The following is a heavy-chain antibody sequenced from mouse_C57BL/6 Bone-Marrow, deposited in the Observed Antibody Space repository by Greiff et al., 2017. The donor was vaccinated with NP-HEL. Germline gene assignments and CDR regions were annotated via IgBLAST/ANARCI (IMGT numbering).Heavy chain of an antibody. Sequence: EVQLQQSGPELVKPGASVKMSCKASGYTFTDYNMHWVKQSHGKSLEWIGYINPNNGGTSYNQKFKGKATLTVNKSSSTAYMELRSLTSEDSAVYYCARWGYYSNYVLYYFDYWGQGTTLTVSS. J-gene: IGHJ2*01. V-gene: IGHV1-22*01. CDR3: ARWGYYSNYVLYYFDY. CDR1: GYTFTDYN. D-gene: IGHD2-5*01. CDR2: INPNNGGT.